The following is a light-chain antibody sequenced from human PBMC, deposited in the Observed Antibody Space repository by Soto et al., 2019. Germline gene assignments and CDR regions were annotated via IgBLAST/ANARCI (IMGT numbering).Light chain of an antibody. V-gene: IGKV3-15*01. CDR1: QSVSSN. CDR2: GAS. CDR3: QNYNNSPPM. J-gene: IGKJ1*01. Sequence: DIVMTQSPATLSVSPGERATLSCRASQSVSSNLAWYKQKPVQAPRLLIYGASTRATGIPARFSGSRSGTEFTLTISRLQSEDFAVYTCQNYNNSPPMFGERTNVAIK.